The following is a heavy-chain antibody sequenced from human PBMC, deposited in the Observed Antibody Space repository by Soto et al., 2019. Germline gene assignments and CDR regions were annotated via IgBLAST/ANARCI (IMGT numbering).Heavy chain of an antibody. D-gene: IGHD5-18*01. J-gene: IGHJ4*02. Sequence: QVQLVQSGAEVKKPGSSVKVSYQASGGFFSSNAISWVRQAPGQGLEWMGGILPIFHTTHYAQKFQGRVTITADESTSTAYMELSSLKSEDTALYYCATGGRGYSSAPRFYFEYWGQGTLVPVSS. CDR2: ILPIFHTT. CDR1: GGFFSSNA. V-gene: IGHV1-69*01. CDR3: ATGGRGYSSAPRFYFEY.